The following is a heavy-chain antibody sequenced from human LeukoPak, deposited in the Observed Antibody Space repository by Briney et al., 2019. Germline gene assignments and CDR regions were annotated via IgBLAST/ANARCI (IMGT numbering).Heavy chain of an antibody. CDR3: AKDIGSVRGVIQIYYYYGMDV. D-gene: IGHD3-10*02. Sequence: GGSLRLSCAASGFTFDDYAMHWVRQAPGKGLEWVSGISWNSGSIGYADSVKGRFTISRDNAKNSLYLQMNSLRAEDTALYYCAKDIGSVRGVIQIYYYYGMDVWGQGTTVTVSS. CDR1: GFTFDDYA. J-gene: IGHJ6*02. V-gene: IGHV3-9*01. CDR2: ISWNSGSI.